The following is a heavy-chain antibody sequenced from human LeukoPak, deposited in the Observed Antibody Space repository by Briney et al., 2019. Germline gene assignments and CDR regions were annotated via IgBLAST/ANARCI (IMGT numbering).Heavy chain of an antibody. CDR2: ISGSGGST. CDR3: VRADGNYGYVFDF. CDR1: GFTFSSYA. Sequence: GGSLRLSCAASGFTFSSYAMSWVRQAPGKGLEWVSAISGSGGSTYHADSVKGRFTVSRDNAKNSLSLQMNSLRAEDTSVYYCVRADGNYGYVFDFWGQGTPVTVSS. V-gene: IGHV3-23*01. D-gene: IGHD5-18*01. J-gene: IGHJ4*02.